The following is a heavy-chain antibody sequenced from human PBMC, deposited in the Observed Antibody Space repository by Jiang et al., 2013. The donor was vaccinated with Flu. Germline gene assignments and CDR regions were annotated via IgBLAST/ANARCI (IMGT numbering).Heavy chain of an antibody. D-gene: IGHD5-18*01. V-gene: IGHV4-59*08. J-gene: IGHJ6*04. CDR1: GGSISSYY. Sequence: GSGLVKPSETLSLTCTVSGGSISSYYWNWIRQPPGKGLEWIGYIYYSGSTNYNPALKSRVTISLDTSKNQLSLKLISVTAADTAVYYCAGHSDTAMAFYSYGMDVWGKGT. CDR2: IYYSGST. CDR3: AGHSDTAMAFYSYGMDV.